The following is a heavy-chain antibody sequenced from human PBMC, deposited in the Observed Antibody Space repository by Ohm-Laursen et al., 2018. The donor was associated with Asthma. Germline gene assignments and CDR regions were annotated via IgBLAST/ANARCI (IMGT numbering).Heavy chain of an antibody. CDR3: ARKAGSCITSNCYSLDF. Sequence: GSSVKVSCKSLGGTLGTSVIGWVRQAPGQGLEWLGGINSVFGTSTYAQKFHDRFTITADESTSTVYMTLSSLTSEDTAVYYCARKAGSCITSNCYSLDFWGQRTLVTVSS. J-gene: IGHJ4*02. CDR2: INSVFGTS. D-gene: IGHD2-15*01. CDR1: GGTLGTSV. V-gene: IGHV1-69*01.